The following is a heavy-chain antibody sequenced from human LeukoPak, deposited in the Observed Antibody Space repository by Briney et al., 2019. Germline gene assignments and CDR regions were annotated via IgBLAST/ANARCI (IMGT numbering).Heavy chain of an antibody. J-gene: IGHJ3*02. V-gene: IGHV3-74*01. CDR1: GFTFRSYW. Sequence: GGSLRLSCAASGFTFRSYWMHWVRQAPGKRLVWVSRINGDGSSATYADSVKGRFTISRDSAKNTVYLQMNSPRAEDTAVYYCARPQHGDLYAFDIWGQGTMVTVSS. D-gene: IGHD4-17*01. CDR3: ARPQHGDLYAFDI. CDR2: INGDGSSA.